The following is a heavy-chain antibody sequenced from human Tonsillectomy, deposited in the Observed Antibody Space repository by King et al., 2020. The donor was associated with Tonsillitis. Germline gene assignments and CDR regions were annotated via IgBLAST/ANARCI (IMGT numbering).Heavy chain of an antibody. CDR3: AKDRFSGWEYYFDY. J-gene: IGHJ4*02. CDR2: ISGGGGIT. V-gene: IGHV3-23*04. D-gene: IGHD6-19*01. Sequence: VQLVESGGGLVQPGGSLRLSCAASGFTFSSYAMSWVRQAPGKGLEWVSHISGGGGITYYADSVKGRFTISRDNSKNTLCLQMNSLRAEDTAVYYCAKDRFSGWEYYFDYWGQGTLVTVSS. CDR1: GFTFSSYA.